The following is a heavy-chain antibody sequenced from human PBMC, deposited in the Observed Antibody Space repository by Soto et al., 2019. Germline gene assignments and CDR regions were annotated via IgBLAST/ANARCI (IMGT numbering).Heavy chain of an antibody. V-gene: IGHV1-8*01. CDR1: GYTFTSYD. CDR3: ARERSAAGTGWFDP. CDR2: MNHNSGNT. J-gene: IGHJ5*02. Sequence: QVQLLQSGAEVKKPGASVKVSCKASGYTFTSYDINWVRQATGQGLEWMGWMNHNSGNTGYAQKFQGRVTMTRNTSISTAYMDLSSLRSEDTAVYYCARERSAAGTGWFDPWGQGSLVTVSS. D-gene: IGHD6-13*01.